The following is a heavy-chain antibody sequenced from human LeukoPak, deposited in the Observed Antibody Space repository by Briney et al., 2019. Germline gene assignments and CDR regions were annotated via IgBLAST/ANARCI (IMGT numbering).Heavy chain of an antibody. CDR2: FSGSGGST. Sequence: QSGGSLRLSCAASGFTFSSYAMSWVRQAPGKGLEWVSGFSGSGGSTYYADSVKGRFPISRDNSENTLFLQMNSLRAEDTAVYYCAKEEGKGGGWYSALYYFDYWGQGTLVTVSS. J-gene: IGHJ4*02. CDR1: GFTFSSYA. CDR3: AKEEGKGGGWYSALYYFDY. D-gene: IGHD6-19*01. V-gene: IGHV3-23*01.